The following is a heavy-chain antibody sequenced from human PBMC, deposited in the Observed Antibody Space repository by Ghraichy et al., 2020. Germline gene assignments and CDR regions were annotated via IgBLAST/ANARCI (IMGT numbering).Heavy chain of an antibody. CDR2: IYYRGST. Sequence: SETLSLTCTVSGGSMNNYYWSWIRQPPGKGLEWIGYIYYRGSTDYNPSLKSRVTMSIDTSKNQFSLKLSSVTAADTAVYHCARGGYQVDYWGQGTLVTVSP. D-gene: IGHD5-12*01. CDR3: ARGGYQVDY. CDR1: GGSMNNYY. V-gene: IGHV4-59*12. J-gene: IGHJ4*02.